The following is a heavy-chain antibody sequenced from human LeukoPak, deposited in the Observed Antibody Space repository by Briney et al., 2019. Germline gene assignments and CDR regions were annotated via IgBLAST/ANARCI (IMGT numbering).Heavy chain of an antibody. CDR1: GFPFGGYG. V-gene: IGHV3-33*01. Sequence: PGGPLRLPCAGSGFPFGGYGMPWFPQPPGKGLGWVAVIAYDGSRAFYADSVKGRFTISRDNSKNTMSVQMDDLRAEDTAVYYCTRYNNDHFDYWGQGTLVTVSS. CDR2: IAYDGSRA. CDR3: TRYNNDHFDY. J-gene: IGHJ4*02. D-gene: IGHD1-14*01.